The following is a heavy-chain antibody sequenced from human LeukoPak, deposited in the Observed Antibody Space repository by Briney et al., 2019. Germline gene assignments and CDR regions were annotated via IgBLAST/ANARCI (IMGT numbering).Heavy chain of an antibody. V-gene: IGHV2-26*01. J-gene: IGHJ4*02. CDR3: ARISPVGRYYFDY. Sequence: ESGPVLVKPTETLTLTCTVSGFSLSNARMGVSWIRQPPGKALEWLAHIFSNDEKSYSTPLKSRLTISKDTSKSQVVLTMTNMDPVDTATYYCARISPVGRYYFDYWGQGTLVTVSS. D-gene: IGHD1-26*01. CDR2: IFSNDEK. CDR1: GFSLSNARMG.